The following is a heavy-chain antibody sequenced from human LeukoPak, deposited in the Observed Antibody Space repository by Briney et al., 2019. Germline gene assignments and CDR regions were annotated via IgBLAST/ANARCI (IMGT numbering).Heavy chain of an antibody. CDR3: ARQQYSGYDRGAFDI. J-gene: IGHJ3*02. V-gene: IGHV4-59*08. CDR2: IYYSGTT. CDR1: GGSIGRYY. D-gene: IGHD5-12*01. Sequence: PSETLSLTCTVSGGSIGRYYWSWIRQSPEKGLEWIGYIYYSGTTKYNPSLESRVAMSVDTSKNHFSLRLNSVTAADTAVHYCARQQYSGYDRGAFDIWGQGTRVTVSS.